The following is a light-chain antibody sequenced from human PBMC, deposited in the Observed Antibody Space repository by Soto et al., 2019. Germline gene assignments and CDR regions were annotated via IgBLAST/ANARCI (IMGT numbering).Light chain of an antibody. CDR2: DDN. CDR3: GSWDSSLSAYV. CDR1: SSNIGGNS. J-gene: IGLJ1*01. V-gene: IGLV1-51*01. Sequence: QPVLTQPPSVSAAPRQKLTISSSRSSSNIGGNSVSWYQQLPCTAPKLRIYDDNKRTSGIPARFYGSTSGTSAPLGITGFQTGDEADYYCGSWDSSLSAYVFGTGTKVTVL.